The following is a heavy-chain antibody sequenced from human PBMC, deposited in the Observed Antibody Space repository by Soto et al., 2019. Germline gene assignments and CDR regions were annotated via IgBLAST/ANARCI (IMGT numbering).Heavy chain of an antibody. CDR1: GFTFSSYG. J-gene: IGHJ4*02. Sequence: QVQLVEAGGGVVQPGRSLRLSCAASGFTFSSYGMHWVRQAPGKGLEWVAVISYDGSNKYYADSVKGRFTISRDNSKNTLYLQMNSLRAEDTAVYYCAKNNDSSGFDYWGQGNLVTVSS. D-gene: IGHD3-22*01. CDR2: ISYDGSNK. CDR3: AKNNDSSGFDY. V-gene: IGHV3-30*18.